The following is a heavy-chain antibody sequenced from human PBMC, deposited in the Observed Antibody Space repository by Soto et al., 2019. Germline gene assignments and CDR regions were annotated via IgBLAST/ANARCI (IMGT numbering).Heavy chain of an antibody. D-gene: IGHD1-26*01. CDR3: ARDMPYAAGSLAGCDY. Sequence: SETLSLTCTVSGDSITGSYWSWIRQPPGKTLEWIGYIYHSGTTTYNPSLKSRVSISVDTSKNQFSLRLTSVIAADTAVYYCARDMPYAAGSLAGCDYWGQGILVTVS. V-gene: IGHV4-59*01. CDR2: IYHSGTT. J-gene: IGHJ4*02. CDR1: GDSITGSY.